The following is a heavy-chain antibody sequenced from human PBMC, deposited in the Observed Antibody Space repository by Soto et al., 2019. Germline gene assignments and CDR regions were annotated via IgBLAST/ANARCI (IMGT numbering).Heavy chain of an antibody. D-gene: IGHD3-3*01. Sequence: PSETLSLTCGVSGYSISRGYYWAWIRQPPGKGLEWIGSIDHSGSTLYNPSLKSRITMSVDTSKNQFSLSLSSVTAADTAVYYCARNLAILIFGGVRQSWFVPSGQGTLVTVS. CDR1: GYSISRGYY. V-gene: IGHV4-38-2*01. CDR3: ARNLAILIFGGVRQSWFVP. CDR2: IDHSGST. J-gene: IGHJ5*02.